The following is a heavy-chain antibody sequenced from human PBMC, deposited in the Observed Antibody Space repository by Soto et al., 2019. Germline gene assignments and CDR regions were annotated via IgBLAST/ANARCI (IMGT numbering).Heavy chain of an antibody. D-gene: IGHD3-22*01. CDR3: ARGVVDYYDSSGYYVFDI. V-gene: IGHV1-18*01. J-gene: IGHJ3*02. CDR1: GYTFTSYG. CDR2: ISAYNGNT. Sequence: GASVKVSCKASGYTFTSYGISWVRQAPGQGLEWMGWISAYNGNTNYAQKLQGRVTMTTDTSTSTAYMELRSLRSDDTAVYYCARGVVDYYDSSGYYVFDIRGQGTMVPVSS.